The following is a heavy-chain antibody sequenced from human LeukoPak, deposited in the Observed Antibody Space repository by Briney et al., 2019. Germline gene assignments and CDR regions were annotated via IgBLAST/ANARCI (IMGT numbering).Heavy chain of an antibody. Sequence: GGSLRLSCAASGFTFSSYGMHWVRQAPGKGLEWVAVISYDGSNKYYADSVKGRFTISRDNSKNTLYLQMNSLRAEDTAVYYCARDRRGSSGYYSGPVFYWGQGTLVTVSS. J-gene: IGHJ4*02. V-gene: IGHV3-30*19. D-gene: IGHD3-22*01. CDR2: ISYDGSNK. CDR3: ARDRRGSSGYYSGPVFY. CDR1: GFTFSSYG.